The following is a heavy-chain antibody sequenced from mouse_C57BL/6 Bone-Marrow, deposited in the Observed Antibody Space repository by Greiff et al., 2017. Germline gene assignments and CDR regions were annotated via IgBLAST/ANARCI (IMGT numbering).Heavy chain of an antibody. CDR1: GYTFTSYG. CDR3: AGVWSSWLAY. CDR2: IYPRSGTT. Sequence: QVQLQQSGAELARPGASVKLSCKASGYTFTSYGISWVKQRTGQGLEWIGEIYPRSGTTYYNEKFKGKATLTSDKSDSTAYMELRSLTSEDSAVYFCAGVWSSWLAYWGQGTLVTVSA. J-gene: IGHJ3*01. V-gene: IGHV1-81*01. D-gene: IGHD2-10*02.